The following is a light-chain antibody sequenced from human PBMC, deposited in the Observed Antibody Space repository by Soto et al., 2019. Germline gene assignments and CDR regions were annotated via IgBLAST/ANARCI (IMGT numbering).Light chain of an antibody. J-gene: IGLJ3*02. CDR3: CSYANTTTV. Sequence: QSALTQPASVSGSPGQSITISGTGVSSDVGGYYLVSWYQHHSGKAPKLMIYEGSKRPSGVSNRFSGSKSDNTASLTISGLQAEDEADYYCCSYANTTTVFGGGTKLTVL. CDR1: SSDVGGYYL. V-gene: IGLV2-23*01. CDR2: EGS.